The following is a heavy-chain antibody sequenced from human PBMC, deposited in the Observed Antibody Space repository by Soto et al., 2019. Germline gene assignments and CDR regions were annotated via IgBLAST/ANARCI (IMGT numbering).Heavy chain of an antibody. D-gene: IGHD2-21*02. CDR3: ARDRAYCGGDCYSHFAFDI. CDR2: INPNSGGT. Sequence: RASVKVSCKASGYTFTGYYMHWVRQAPGQGLEWMGWINPNSGGTNYAQKFQGWVTMTRDTSISTAYMELSRLRSDDTAVYYCARDRAYCGGDCYSHFAFDIWGQGTMVTVSS. J-gene: IGHJ3*02. CDR1: GYTFTGYY. V-gene: IGHV1-2*04.